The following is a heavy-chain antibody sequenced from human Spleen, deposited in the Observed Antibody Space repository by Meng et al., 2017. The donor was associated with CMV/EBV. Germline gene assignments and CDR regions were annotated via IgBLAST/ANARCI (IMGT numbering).Heavy chain of an antibody. D-gene: IGHD2-15*01. Sequence: GGSLRLSCAASGFTFKNFAMSWVRQAPGKGLEWVANIKQDGSEKYYVDSVKGRFTISRDNAKNSLYLQMNSLRAEDTAVYYCARDIDHRDYWGQGTLVTVSS. J-gene: IGHJ4*02. CDR2: IKQDGSEK. CDR3: ARDIDHRDY. CDR1: GFTFKNFA. V-gene: IGHV3-7*01.